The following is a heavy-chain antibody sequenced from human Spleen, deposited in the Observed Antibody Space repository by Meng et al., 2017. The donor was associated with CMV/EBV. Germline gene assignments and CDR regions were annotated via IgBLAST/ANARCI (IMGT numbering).Heavy chain of an antibody. V-gene: IGHV3-74*01. CDR3: IQEMKGQAEFHS. CDR2: INTYADDT. J-gene: IGHJ4*02. D-gene: IGHD5-18*01. CDR1: GFSITNYW. Sequence: EVQLVESGGGLVQPGGSLRLSCAASGFSITNYWMHWVRQAPGKGLVWVSRINTYADDTNYADSVRGRFTISRDNAKNMLYLQMNSLRADDTAVYYCIQEMKGQAEFHSWGQGTLVTVSS.